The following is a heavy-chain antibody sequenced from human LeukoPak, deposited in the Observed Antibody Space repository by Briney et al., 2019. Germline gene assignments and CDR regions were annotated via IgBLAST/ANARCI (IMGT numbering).Heavy chain of an antibody. CDR3: AKDFYDYVWGSYRGDAFDI. CDR1: GFTFSSYA. D-gene: IGHD3-16*02. V-gene: IGHV3-23*01. Sequence: GGSLRLSCAASGFTFSSYAMSWVRQAPGKGLEWVSAISGSGGSTYYADSVKGRFTVSRGNSKNTLYLQMNSLRAEDTAVYYCAKDFYDYVWGSYRGDAFDIWGQGTMVTVSS. J-gene: IGHJ3*02. CDR2: ISGSGGST.